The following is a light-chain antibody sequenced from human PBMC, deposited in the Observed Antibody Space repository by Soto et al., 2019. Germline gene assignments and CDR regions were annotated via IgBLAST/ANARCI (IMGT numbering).Light chain of an antibody. CDR1: SSNIGNNY. J-gene: IGLJ2*01. Sequence: QAVVTQPPSVSAAPGQKVTISCSGSSSNIGNNYVFWYQQLTGTAPKLLIYDNDKRPSGIPDRFSGSKSGTSATLGITGLQTGDEADYYCATWDRSLSVGVFGGGTKLTVL. CDR2: DND. CDR3: ATWDRSLSVGV. V-gene: IGLV1-51*01.